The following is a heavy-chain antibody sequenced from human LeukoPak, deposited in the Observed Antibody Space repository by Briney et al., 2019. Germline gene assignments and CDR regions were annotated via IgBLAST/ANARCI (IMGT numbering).Heavy chain of an antibody. V-gene: IGHV7-4-1*02. CDR2: INTNTGNP. CDR1: GYTFTSYA. J-gene: IGHJ4*02. CDR3: ARDTGFSMVRGMLF. Sequence: GASVKVSCKSSGYTFTSYAMNWARQAPGQGLEWMGWINTNTGNPTYAQGFTERFVFSLDTSVSTAYLQISSLKAEDTAVYYCARDTGFSMVRGMLFWGQGTLVTVSS. D-gene: IGHD3-10*01.